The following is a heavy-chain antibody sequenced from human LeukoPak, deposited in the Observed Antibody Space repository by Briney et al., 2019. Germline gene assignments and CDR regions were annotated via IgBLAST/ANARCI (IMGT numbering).Heavy chain of an antibody. J-gene: IGHJ4*02. D-gene: IGHD5-18*01. CDR3: ACWDTAMATGFDY. CDR2: TNPNSGGT. Sequence: ASVKVSCKASGYTFTGYYMHWVRQAPGQGLEWMGWTNPNSGGTNYAQKFQGRVTMTRDTSISTAYMELSRLRSDDTAVYYCACWDTAMATGFDYWGQGTLVTVSS. V-gene: IGHV1-2*02. CDR1: GYTFTGYY.